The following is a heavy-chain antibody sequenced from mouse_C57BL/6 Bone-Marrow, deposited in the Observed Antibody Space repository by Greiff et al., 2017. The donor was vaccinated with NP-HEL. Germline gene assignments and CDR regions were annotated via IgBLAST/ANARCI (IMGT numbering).Heavy chain of an antibody. V-gene: IGHV1-19*01. CDR3: AREDYGSRAYAMDY. D-gene: IGHD1-1*01. CDR2: INPYNGGT. Sequence: EVQLQQSGPVLVKPGASVKMSCKASGYTFTDYYMNWVKQSHGKSLEWIGVINPYNGGTSYNQKFKGKATLTVDKSSSTAYMELNSLTSEDSAVYYCAREDYGSRAYAMDYWGQGTSVTVSS. CDR1: GYTFTDYY. J-gene: IGHJ4*01.